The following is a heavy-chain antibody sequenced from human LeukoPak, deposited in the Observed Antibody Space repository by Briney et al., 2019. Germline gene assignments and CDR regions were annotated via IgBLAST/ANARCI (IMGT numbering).Heavy chain of an antibody. J-gene: IGHJ4*02. Sequence: PSETLSLTCTVSGGSISSYYWSWIRQPPGKGLEWIGYIYYSGSTNYNPSLKSRVTISVDTSKNQFSLKLSSVTAADTAVYYCARAASSGWYGPFWDYWGQGTLVTVSS. D-gene: IGHD6-19*01. V-gene: IGHV4-59*01. CDR2: IYYSGST. CDR1: GGSISSYY. CDR3: ARAASSGWYGPFWDY.